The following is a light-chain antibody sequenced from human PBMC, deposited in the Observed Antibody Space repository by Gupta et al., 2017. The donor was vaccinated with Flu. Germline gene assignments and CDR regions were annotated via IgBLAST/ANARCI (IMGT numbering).Light chain of an antibody. V-gene: IGLV1-44*01. J-gene: IGLJ3*02. Sequence: SSSNIGGNTVNWYQQRPGTAPKLLIYNNDQRPSGVPDRFSASKSGTSASLAISGLQSEDEADYYCAAWDDSLNGVVFGGGTKLTVL. CDR1: SSNIGGNT. CDR2: NND. CDR3: AAWDDSLNGVV.